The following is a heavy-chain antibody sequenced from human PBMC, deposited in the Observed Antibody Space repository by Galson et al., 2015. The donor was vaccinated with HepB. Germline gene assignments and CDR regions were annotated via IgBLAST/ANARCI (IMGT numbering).Heavy chain of an antibody. CDR2: INHSGST. CDR1: GGSYSGHY. V-gene: IGHV4-34*01. D-gene: IGHD2-15*01. Sequence: ETLSLTCAVYGGSYSGHYWSWIRQPPGKGLEWIGEINHSGSTNYNSSLKSRVTISVDTSKNQFSLNLSSVTAADTAVYYCARVVGRLGYWDVWGKGTTVAVSS. J-gene: IGHJ6*04. CDR3: ARVVGRLGYWDV.